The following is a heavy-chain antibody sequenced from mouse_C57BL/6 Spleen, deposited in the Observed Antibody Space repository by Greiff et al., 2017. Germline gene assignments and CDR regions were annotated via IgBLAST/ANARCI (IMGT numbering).Heavy chain of an antibody. J-gene: IGHJ1*03. Sequence: QVQLQQSGAELVKPGASVKMSCKASGYTFTSYWITWVKPRPGQGLEWIGDIYPGSGSTNYNEKFKSKATLTVDTSSSTAYMQLSSLTSEDSAVYYCARFDGYYWYFDVWGTGTTVTVSS. D-gene: IGHD2-3*01. V-gene: IGHV1-55*01. CDR1: GYTFTSYW. CDR2: IYPGSGST. CDR3: ARFDGYYWYFDV.